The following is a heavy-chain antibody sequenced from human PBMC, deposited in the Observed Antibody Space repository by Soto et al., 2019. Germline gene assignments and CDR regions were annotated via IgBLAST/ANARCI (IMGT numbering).Heavy chain of an antibody. V-gene: IGHV1-18*01. CDR2: ISGYNGNT. J-gene: IGHJ6*02. CDR3: AREGQAPYYYYGMDV. CDR1: GYTFTNYG. Sequence: QVQVVQSGDEVKKPGASVKVSCKASGYTFTNYGFSGVRQAPGQGLEWMGGISGYNGNTKYAEKFHGRVTMTTDTSTSTGHMELSSLRSDDTAVYYCAREGQAPYYYYGMDVWGQGTAVTVSS.